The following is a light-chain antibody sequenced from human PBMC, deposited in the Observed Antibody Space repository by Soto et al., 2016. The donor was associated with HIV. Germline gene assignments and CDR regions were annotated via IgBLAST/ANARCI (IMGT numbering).Light chain of an antibody. V-gene: IGKV1-5*03. J-gene: IGKJ1*01. CDR3: QQYQTEEGT. CDR2: KAS. Sequence: DIQMTQSPSTLSASVGDRVTITCRASQSISSWLAWYQHKPGKAPNLLIYKASNLESGVPSRFSGGGSGTEFTLTISSLQPDDFATYYCQQYQTEEGTFGQGTTVEIQ. CDR1: QSISSW.